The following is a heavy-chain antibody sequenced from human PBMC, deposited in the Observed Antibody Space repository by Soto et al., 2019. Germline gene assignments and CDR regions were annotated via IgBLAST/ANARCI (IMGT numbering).Heavy chain of an antibody. CDR1: GYTLTDYY. V-gene: IGHV1-2*02. CDR3: AREGGAAPGARREWYLDL. CDR2: INPHTGDT. J-gene: IGHJ2*01. Sequence: QVHLVQSGAEVKKPGASVTVSCKTSGYTLTDYYMHWVRQAPGQGLEWMAWINPHTGDTGIAERFQGRVTMTSDTYTNTAHMGLTSLTSDDTAIYYCAREGGAAPGARREWYLDLWGRGSLVTVSS. D-gene: IGHD6-25*01.